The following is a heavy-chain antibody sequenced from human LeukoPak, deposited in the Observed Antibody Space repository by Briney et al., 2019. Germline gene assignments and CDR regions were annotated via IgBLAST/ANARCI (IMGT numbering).Heavy chain of an antibody. CDR3: ARDSGERGSGSYLIAY. Sequence: GASVKVSCKASGYTFTGYYMHRVRQAPGQGLEWMGWINPNSGGTNYAQKFQGRVTMTRDTSICTAYMELSRLRSDDTAVYYCARDSGERGSGSYLIAYWGQGTLVTVSS. D-gene: IGHD3-10*01. CDR1: GYTFTGYY. J-gene: IGHJ4*02. CDR2: INPNSGGT. V-gene: IGHV1-2*02.